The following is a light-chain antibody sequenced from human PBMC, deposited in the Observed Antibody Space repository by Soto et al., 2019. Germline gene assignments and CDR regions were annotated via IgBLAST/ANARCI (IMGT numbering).Light chain of an antibody. CDR2: DAS. J-gene: IGKJ1*01. V-gene: IGKV1-5*01. CDR3: HQYDSYPWT. Sequence: DIPMTQSPSTLSASVGDRVVITCRASQSISTWLAWYQQKPGKAPTLLISDASNMQSGVPSRFSGSGSGTEFTLTISSLQPDDFSPYYCHQYDSYPWTVGQGTKVEIK. CDR1: QSISTW.